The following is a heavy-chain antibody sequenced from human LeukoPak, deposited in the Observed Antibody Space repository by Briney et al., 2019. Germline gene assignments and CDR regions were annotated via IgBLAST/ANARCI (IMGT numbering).Heavy chain of an antibody. CDR3: ARPATYKWGIDY. CDR1: GYSFSTFG. Sequence: ASVKVSCKTSGYSFSTFGLTWVRQAPGQGLEYMGWINVNNGNTYYAQKFQGRFTMTTDTSTSTAYMDLRGLASDDTAVYYCARPATYKWGIDYWGQGTLVTVYS. D-gene: IGHD6-25*01. CDR2: INVNNGNT. J-gene: IGHJ4*02. V-gene: IGHV1-18*01.